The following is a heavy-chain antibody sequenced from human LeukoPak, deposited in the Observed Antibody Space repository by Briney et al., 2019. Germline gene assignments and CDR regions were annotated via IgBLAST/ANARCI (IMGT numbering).Heavy chain of an antibody. J-gene: IGHJ4*02. CDR2: ISSSSSYI. V-gene: IGHV3-21*04. D-gene: IGHD2-2*01. CDR3: AKDYCSSSSCYYNY. Sequence: GGSLRLSCAASGFTFSSYSMNWVRQAPGKGLEWVSSISSSSSYIYYADSVKGRFTISRDNAKNSLYLQMNSLRAEDTALYYCAKDYCSSSSCYYNYWGQGTLVTVSS. CDR1: GFTFSSYS.